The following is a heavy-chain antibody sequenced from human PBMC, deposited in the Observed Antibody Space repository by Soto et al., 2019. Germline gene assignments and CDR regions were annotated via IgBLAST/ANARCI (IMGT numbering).Heavy chain of an antibody. D-gene: IGHD3-10*01. CDR2: IYYSGST. Sequence: PSETLSLTCTVSGGSISSGGYYWSWIRQHPGKGLEWIGYIYYSGSTYYNPSLKSRVTISVDTSKNQFSLKLSSVTAADTAVYYCAWSYSSSSRVYYYGSGSFHYFDYWGQGTLVTVSS. J-gene: IGHJ4*02. CDR1: GGSISSGGYY. CDR3: AWSYSSSSRVYYYGSGSFHYFDY. V-gene: IGHV4-31*03.